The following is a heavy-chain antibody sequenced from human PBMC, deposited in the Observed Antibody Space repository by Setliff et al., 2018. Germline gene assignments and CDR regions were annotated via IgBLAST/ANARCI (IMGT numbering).Heavy chain of an antibody. V-gene: IGHV1-18*01. J-gene: IGHJ6*03. Sequence: ASVKVSCKASGYTFTTYGVAWVRQAPGQGLEWLGWISGYNGNTNYAQRFQGRVTTTIDTSTNTAYMELRSLRSDDTAVYYCATVKRGGTSGTSYHYYYMDVWGKGTTVTVSS. CDR1: GYTFTTYG. CDR2: ISGYNGNT. D-gene: IGHD3-10*01. CDR3: ATVKRGGTSGTSYHYYYMDV.